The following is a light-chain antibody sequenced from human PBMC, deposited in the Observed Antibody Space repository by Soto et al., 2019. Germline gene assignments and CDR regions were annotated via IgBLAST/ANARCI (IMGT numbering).Light chain of an antibody. CDR2: LNSDGSH. J-gene: IGLJ3*02. CDR3: QTWGTGMGV. V-gene: IGLV4-69*01. CDR1: SGHSSYA. Sequence: QPVLTQSPSASASLGASVKLTCSLSSGHSSYAIAWHQQQPEKGPRYLMKLNSDGSHSKGDGIPDRFSGSSSGPERYLTISSLQSEDEADYYCQTWGTGMGVFGGGTKVTVL.